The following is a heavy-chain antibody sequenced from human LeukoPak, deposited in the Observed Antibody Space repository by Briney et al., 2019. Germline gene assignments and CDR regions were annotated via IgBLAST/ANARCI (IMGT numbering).Heavy chain of an antibody. D-gene: IGHD5-18*01. CDR3: ARDGYSYGGDAFDI. Sequence: SETLSLTCTVSGGSISSYYWSWIRQPPGTGLEWIGYIYYSGSTNYNPSLKSRVTISVDTSKNQFSLKLSSVTAADTAVYYCARDGYSYGGDAFDIWGQGTMVTVSS. CDR1: GGSISSYY. V-gene: IGHV4-59*01. CDR2: IYYSGST. J-gene: IGHJ3*02.